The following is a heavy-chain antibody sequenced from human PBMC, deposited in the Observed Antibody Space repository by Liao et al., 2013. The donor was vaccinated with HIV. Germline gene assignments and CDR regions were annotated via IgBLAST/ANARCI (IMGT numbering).Heavy chain of an antibody. CDR1: GGSFSGYY. V-gene: IGHV4-34*01. Sequence: QVQLQQWGAGLLKPSETLSLTCAVYGGSFSGYYWSWIRQPPGKGLEWIAEINHSGSTNYNPSLKSRVTISVDTSKNQFSLKLTSVTAADTAVYYCARPSLWFGPGGAFDIWAEGTMVTVSS. CDR2: INHSGST. CDR3: ARPSLWFGPGGAFDI. D-gene: IGHD3-10*01. J-gene: IGHJ3*02.